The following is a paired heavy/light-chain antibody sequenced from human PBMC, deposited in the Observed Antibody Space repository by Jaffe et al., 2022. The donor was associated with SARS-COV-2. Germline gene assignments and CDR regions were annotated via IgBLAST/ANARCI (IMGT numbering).Heavy chain of an antibody. J-gene: IGHJ6*02. D-gene: IGHD6-13*01. CDR1: GFTFSSYA. Sequence: EVQLLESGGGLVQPGGSLRLSCAASGFTFSSYAMSWVRQAPGKGLEWVSAISGSGGSTYYADSVKGRFTISRDNSKNTLYLQMNSLRAEDTAVYYCAKDTRQQLVRGLYYYGMDVWGQGTTVTVSS. CDR2: ISGSGGST. V-gene: IGHV3-23*01. CDR3: AKDTRQQLVRGLYYYGMDV.
Light chain of an antibody. CDR3: QQYGSSRLT. V-gene: IGKV3-20*01. CDR2: GAS. J-gene: IGKJ4*01. Sequence: EIVLTQSPGTLSLSPGERATLSCRASQSVSSSYLAWYQQKPGQAPRLLIYGASSRATGIPDRFSGSGSGTDFTLTISRLEPEDFAVYYCQQYGSSRLTFGGGTKVEIK. CDR1: QSVSSSY.